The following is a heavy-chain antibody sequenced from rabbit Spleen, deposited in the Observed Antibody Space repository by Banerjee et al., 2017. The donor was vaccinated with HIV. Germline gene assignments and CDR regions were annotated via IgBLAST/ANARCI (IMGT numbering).Heavy chain of an antibody. D-gene: IGHD8-1*01. V-gene: IGHV1S40*01. CDR1: GFSFSSSYY. CDR3: ARDSGSSFSSYGMDL. J-gene: IGHJ6*01. CDR2: MDTGSSGFT. Sequence: QSLEESGGDLVKPGASLTLTCTASGFSFSSSYYICWVRQAPGKGLEWIACMDTGSSGFTYFASWAKGRFTISKTSSTTVTLQMTSLTAADTATYFCARDSGSSFSSYGMDLWGQGTLVTVS.